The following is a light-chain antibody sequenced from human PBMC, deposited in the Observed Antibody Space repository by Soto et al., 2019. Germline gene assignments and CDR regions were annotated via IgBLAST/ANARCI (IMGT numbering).Light chain of an antibody. CDR3: QQYGSSRT. V-gene: IGKV3-20*01. CDR2: GGS. CDR1: ETMSSKN. Sequence: EIVLTQSPGTLSFSPGEGATLACRASETMSSKNLAWYQQKPGQPPSLLIYGGSSRAAGIPDRFSGSGSGTDFTLTISRLEPEDFAVYYCQQYGSSRTFGQGTKVDIK. J-gene: IGKJ1*01.